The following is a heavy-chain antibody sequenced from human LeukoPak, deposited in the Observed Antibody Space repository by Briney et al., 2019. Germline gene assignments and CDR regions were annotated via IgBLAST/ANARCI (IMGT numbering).Heavy chain of an antibody. J-gene: IGHJ5*02. CDR2: IWYDGSNK. V-gene: IGHV3-33*01. CDR3: ARGDKAVAFDWFDP. D-gene: IGHD6-19*01. Sequence: GGSLRLSCAASGFTFSSYGMHWVRQAPGKGLEWVAVIWYDGSNKYYADSVKGRFTISRDNSKNTLYLQMNSLRTDDTAVYYCARGDKAVAFDWFDPWGQGTLVSVSS. CDR1: GFTFSSYG.